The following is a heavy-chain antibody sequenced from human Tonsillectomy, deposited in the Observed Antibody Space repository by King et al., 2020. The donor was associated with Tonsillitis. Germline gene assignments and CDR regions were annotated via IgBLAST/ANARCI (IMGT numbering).Heavy chain of an antibody. CDR1: GGSISSYY. CDR3: ARGLRLQCYYYYYFMDV. Sequence: QLQESGPGLVKPSETLSLTCTVSGGSISSYYWSWIRQPAGKGLEWIGRIYTSGSTNYNPSLKSRVTMSVDTSKNQFSLKLSSVTAADTAVYYCARGLRLQCYYYYYFMDVWGKGTTVTVSS. V-gene: IGHV4-4*07. J-gene: IGHJ6*03. CDR2: IYTSGST. D-gene: IGHD4-11*01.